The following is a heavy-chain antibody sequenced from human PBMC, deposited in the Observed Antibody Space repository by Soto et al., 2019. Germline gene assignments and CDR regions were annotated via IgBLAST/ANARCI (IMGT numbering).Heavy chain of an antibody. J-gene: IGHJ4*02. Sequence: EVHLLESGGGLVQPGGSLRLSCAASGFTFSSYAMSWVRQAPGKGPEWVSAIRDSADSTYYADSVQGRFSISRDNSKNTLYLQMNSLRAEDTALYYCARRHNWNYVLDYWGQGTLVTVSS. CDR2: IRDSADST. D-gene: IGHD1-7*01. CDR3: ARRHNWNYVLDY. CDR1: GFTFSSYA. V-gene: IGHV3-23*01.